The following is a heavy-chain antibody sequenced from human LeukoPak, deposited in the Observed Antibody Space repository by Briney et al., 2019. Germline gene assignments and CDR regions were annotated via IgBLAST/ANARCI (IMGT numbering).Heavy chain of an antibody. CDR2: IYYSGST. CDR1: GGSISSSSYY. V-gene: IGHV4-39*07. CDR3: ARDWGRITMIVVASRAFDI. J-gene: IGHJ3*02. D-gene: IGHD3-22*01. Sequence: SETLSLTCTVSGGSISSSSYYWGWIRQPPGKGLEWIGSIYYSGSTYYNPSLKSRVTISVDTSKNQFSLKLSSVTAADTAVYYCARDWGRITMIVVASRAFDIWGQGTMVTVSS.